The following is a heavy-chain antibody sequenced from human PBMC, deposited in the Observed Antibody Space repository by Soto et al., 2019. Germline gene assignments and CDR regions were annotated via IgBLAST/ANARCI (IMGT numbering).Heavy chain of an antibody. J-gene: IGHJ4*02. D-gene: IGHD2-15*01. CDR3: ARDRIIPPPASQRWYYFDY. CDR2: IIPILGIA. V-gene: IGHV1-69*04. Sequence: GASVKVSCKASGGTFSSYTLSWVRQAPGKGLEWMGRIIPILGIANYAQKFQGRVTITADKSTSTAYMELSSLRSEDTAVYYCARDRIIPPPASQRWYYFDYWGQGTLVTVSS. CDR1: GGTFSSYT.